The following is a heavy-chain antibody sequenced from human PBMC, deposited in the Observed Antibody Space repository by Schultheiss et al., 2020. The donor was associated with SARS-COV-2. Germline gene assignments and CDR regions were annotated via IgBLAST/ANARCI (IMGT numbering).Heavy chain of an antibody. CDR3: ARSGEVDYDFWSGSNWFDP. Sequence: SETLSLTCTVSGGSISSYYWSWIRQPPGKGLEWIGYIYYSGSTYYNPSLKSRVTISVDTSKNQFSLKLSSVTAADTAVYYCARSGEVDYDFWSGSNWFDPWGQGTLVTVSS. CDR2: IYYSGST. D-gene: IGHD3-3*01. V-gene: IGHV4-59*06. CDR1: GGSISSYY. J-gene: IGHJ5*02.